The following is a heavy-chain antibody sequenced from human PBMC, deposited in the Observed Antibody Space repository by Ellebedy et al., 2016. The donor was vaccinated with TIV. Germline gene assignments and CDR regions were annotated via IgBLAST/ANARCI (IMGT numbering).Heavy chain of an antibody. CDR3: ARLGRHGYSYGLDY. J-gene: IGHJ4*02. CDR1: GFTFSSYW. D-gene: IGHD5-18*01. Sequence: GESLKISCAASGFTFSSYWMHWVRQAPGKGLVWVSHINNDGSTTNYADSVKGRVTISRDNAKNTLYLQMNSLRAEDTAVYYCARLGRHGYSYGLDYWGQGILVIVSS. V-gene: IGHV3-74*01. CDR2: INNDGSTT.